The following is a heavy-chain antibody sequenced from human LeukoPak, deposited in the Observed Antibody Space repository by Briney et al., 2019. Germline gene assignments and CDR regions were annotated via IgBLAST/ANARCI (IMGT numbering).Heavy chain of an antibody. Sequence: GASVTVSCTASGYSFTSQAINWVRQAPGQGLEWMGWINTNTGNPTYAQGFTGRFVFSLDTSVSTAYLQISSLKAEDTAVYYCVRDDLQLVVPYQQNWFDPWGQGTLVTVSS. J-gene: IGHJ5*02. CDR3: VRDDLQLVVPYQQNWFDP. CDR1: GYSFTSQA. CDR2: INTNTGNP. D-gene: IGHD6-6*01. V-gene: IGHV7-4-1*02.